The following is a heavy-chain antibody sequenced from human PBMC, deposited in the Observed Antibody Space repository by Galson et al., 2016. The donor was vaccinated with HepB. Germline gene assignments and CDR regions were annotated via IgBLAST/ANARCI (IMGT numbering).Heavy chain of an antibody. V-gene: IGHV3-33*01. CDR1: GFTFSSFG. CDR2: IWYDGSNK. D-gene: IGHD5-24*01. J-gene: IGHJ3*02. CDR3: TRDGYNHIAFDI. Sequence: SLRLSCAASGFTFSSFGMHWVRQAPGKGLEWVAVIWYDGSNKYYADSVKGRFTISRDNLRNTLYLQLDSLRAEDTALYYCTRDGYNHIAFDIWGRGTMVTVSS.